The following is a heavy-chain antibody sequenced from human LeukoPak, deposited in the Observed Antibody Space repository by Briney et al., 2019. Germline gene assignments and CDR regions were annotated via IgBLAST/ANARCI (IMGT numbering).Heavy chain of an antibody. CDR1: GGTFSSYA. V-gene: IGHV1-69*04. CDR2: IIPILGIA. CDR3: ARQRGGIAAAGTQNLDY. J-gene: IGHJ4*02. Sequence: SVKVSCKASGGTFSSYAISWVRQAPGQGLEWMGRIIPILGIANYAQKFQGRVTITADKSTSTAYMELSSLRSEDTAVYYCARQRGGIAAAGTQNLDYWGQGTLVTVSS. D-gene: IGHD6-13*01.